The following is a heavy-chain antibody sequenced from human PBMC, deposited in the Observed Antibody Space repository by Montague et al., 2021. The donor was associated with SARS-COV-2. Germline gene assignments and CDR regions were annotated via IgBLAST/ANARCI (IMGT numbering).Heavy chain of an antibody. D-gene: IGHD6-13*01. Sequence: SETLSLTCSVSGGSFSSGDYYWGWLRQAPGKGLEWIGDLYYAGSAYYNPSLRSRVTISADTSKNQFSLRLNSVTAADTAVYYCVATYNGNWYYFDYWGQGTLVTVSS. CDR2: LYYAGSA. CDR3: VATYNGNWYYFDY. CDR1: GGSFSSGDYY. V-gene: IGHV4-39*01. J-gene: IGHJ4*02.